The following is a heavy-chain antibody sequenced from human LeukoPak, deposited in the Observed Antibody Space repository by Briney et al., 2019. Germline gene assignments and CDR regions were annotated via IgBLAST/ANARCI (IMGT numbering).Heavy chain of an antibody. V-gene: IGHV4-39*01. CDR3: AKFASSIYYYDGAFDI. J-gene: IGHJ3*02. CDR1: GGSISSSSYD. CDR2: LYYSGST. D-gene: IGHD3-22*01. Sequence: SETLSLTCTVSGGSISSSSYDWGWIRQPPGKGLEWIGSLYYSGSTYYNPSLKSRVTISVDRSKNQFSLKLSSVTAADTAVYYCAKFASSIYYYDGAFDIWGQGTMVTVSS.